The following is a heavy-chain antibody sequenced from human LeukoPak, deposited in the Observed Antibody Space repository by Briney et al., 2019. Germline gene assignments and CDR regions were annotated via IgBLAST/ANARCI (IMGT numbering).Heavy chain of an antibody. CDR2: IHQHGSKE. CDR3: AKDSRYDSSGYYFTESDYGMDV. Sequence: GGSLRLSCTTSGFNFRAYWMGWVRQAPGKGLEWVANIHQHGSKENYVDSVKGRFTISRDNAKNSVFLQMNSLRAGDTALYYCAKDSRYDSSGYYFTESDYGMDVWGQGTTVTVSS. V-gene: IGHV3-7*03. D-gene: IGHD3-22*01. J-gene: IGHJ6*02. CDR1: GFNFRAYW.